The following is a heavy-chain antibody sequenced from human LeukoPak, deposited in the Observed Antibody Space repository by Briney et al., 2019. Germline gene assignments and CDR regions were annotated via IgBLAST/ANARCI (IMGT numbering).Heavy chain of an antibody. V-gene: IGHV1-18*01. D-gene: IGHD2-2*01. CDR3: ARDGDCSSTSCQLDAFDI. CDR2: ISAYNGNT. CDR1: GYTFTSYG. J-gene: IGHJ3*02. Sequence: GASVKVSCKASGYTFTSYGISWVRQAPGQGLEWMGWISAYNGNTNYAQKLQGRVTMTTDTSTSTAYMELRSLRSDDTAVYYCARDGDCSSTSCQLDAFDIWGQGTMVTVSS.